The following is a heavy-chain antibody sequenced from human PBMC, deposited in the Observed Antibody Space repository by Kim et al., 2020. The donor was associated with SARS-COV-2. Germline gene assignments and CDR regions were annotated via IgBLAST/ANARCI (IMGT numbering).Heavy chain of an antibody. Sequence: SETLSLTCTVSGGSISSYYWSWIRQPPGKGLEWIGYIYYSGSTNYNPSLKSRVTISVDTSKNQFSLKLSSVTAADTAVYYCARAKSNRYDFWSGYYQPYYYYGMDVWGQGTTVTVSS. J-gene: IGHJ6*02. CDR2: IYYSGST. V-gene: IGHV4-59*01. D-gene: IGHD3-3*01. CDR3: ARAKSNRYDFWSGYYQPYYYYGMDV. CDR1: GGSISSYY.